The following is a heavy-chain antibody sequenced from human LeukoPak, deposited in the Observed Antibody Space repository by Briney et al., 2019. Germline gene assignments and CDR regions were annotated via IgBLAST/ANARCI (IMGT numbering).Heavy chain of an antibody. Sequence: GRSLRLSCAASGFTFDDYAMHWVRQAPGKGLEWVSGISWNSGSIGYADSVKGRFTISRDNAKNSLYLQMNSLRAEDTALYYCAREDYDFWSGYFDYWGQGTLVTVSS. CDR2: ISWNSGSI. J-gene: IGHJ4*02. V-gene: IGHV3-9*01. D-gene: IGHD3-3*01. CDR1: GFTFDDYA. CDR3: AREDYDFWSGYFDY.